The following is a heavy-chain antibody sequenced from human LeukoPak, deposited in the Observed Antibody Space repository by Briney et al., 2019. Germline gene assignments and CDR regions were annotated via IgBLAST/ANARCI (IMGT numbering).Heavy chain of an antibody. J-gene: IGHJ4*02. CDR3: ARVYYYDSSGYVDY. D-gene: IGHD3-22*01. V-gene: IGHV4-59*08. Sequence: PSETLSLTCTVSGGSISSYYWSWIRQPPGKGLEWIGYIYYSGSTNYNPSLKSRVTISVDTSKNQFSLKLSSVTAADTAVYYCARVYYYDSSGYVDYWGQGTLVTVSS. CDR2: IYYSGST. CDR1: GGSISSYY.